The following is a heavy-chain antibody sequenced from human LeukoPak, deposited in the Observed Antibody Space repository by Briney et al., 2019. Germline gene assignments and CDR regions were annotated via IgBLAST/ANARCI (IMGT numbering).Heavy chain of an antibody. CDR3: ARVSVSGWFDY. CDR1: GFASSGYA. Sequence: GGSLRLSCAASGFASSGYAMHWVRQAPGKGLQYVSSITNSGHDTYYADSVKGRFTISRDNSKNILYLQMGSLKVEDRAVYYCARVSVSGWFDYWGQGTLVTVSS. CDR2: ITNSGHDT. D-gene: IGHD6-19*01. J-gene: IGHJ4*02. V-gene: IGHV3-64*02.